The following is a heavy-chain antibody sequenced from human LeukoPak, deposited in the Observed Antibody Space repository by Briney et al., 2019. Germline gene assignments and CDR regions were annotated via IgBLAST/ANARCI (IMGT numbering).Heavy chain of an antibody. CDR2: ISTTSSTI. J-gene: IGHJ4*02. Sequence: GGSLRLSCAASGFTFSSYSMNWVRQAPGRGLEWVSYISTTSSTIYYANSVKGRFTISRDNAKNSLYLQMNSLRAEDTAVYYCARVRGTYYFDYWGQGTLVTVSS. V-gene: IGHV3-48*01. D-gene: IGHD1-26*01. CDR1: GFTFSSYS. CDR3: ARVRGTYYFDY.